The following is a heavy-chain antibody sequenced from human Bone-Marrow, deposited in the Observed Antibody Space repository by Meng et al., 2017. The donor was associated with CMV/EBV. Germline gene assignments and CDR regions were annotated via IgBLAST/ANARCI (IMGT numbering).Heavy chain of an antibody. V-gene: IGHV3-7*03. Sequence: GESLKISCGASGFSFSDSWMSWVRQAPGKGLEWVANIDQHGSEKYYADSVKGRFTISRDNAKNSLYLQMNSLRAEDTAVYYCAKVYCSSTSCYGANLDYWGQGTLVTVSS. D-gene: IGHD2-2*01. CDR1: GFSFSDSW. CDR2: IDQHGSEK. J-gene: IGHJ4*02. CDR3: AKVYCSSTSCYGANLDY.